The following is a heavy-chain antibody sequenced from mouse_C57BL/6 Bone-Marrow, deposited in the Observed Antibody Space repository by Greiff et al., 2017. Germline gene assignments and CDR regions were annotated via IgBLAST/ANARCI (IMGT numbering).Heavy chain of an antibody. CDR3: ARARRTTVVAPRYFDV. D-gene: IGHD1-1*01. J-gene: IGHJ1*03. CDR2: IYPRSGNP. V-gene: IGHV1-81*01. CDR1: GYTFTSYG. Sequence: QVQLQQSGAELARPGASVKLSCKASGYTFTSYGISWVKQRTGQGLEWIGEIYPRSGNPYYNEKFKGKATLTADKSSSTAYMGLRSLTSEDSAVYFCARARRTTVVAPRYFDVWGTGTTVTVSS.